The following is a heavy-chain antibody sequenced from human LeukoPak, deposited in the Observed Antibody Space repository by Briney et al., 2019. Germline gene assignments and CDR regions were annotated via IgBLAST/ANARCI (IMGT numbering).Heavy chain of an antibody. CDR3: ARCGRYYDFWSGYPHFDY. J-gene: IGHJ4*02. D-gene: IGHD3-3*01. Sequence: GESLKISCKGSGHSFTSYWIGWVRQMPGKGLEWMGIIYPGDSDTRYSPSFQGQVTISADKSISTAYLQWSSLKVSDTAMYYCARCGRYYDFWSGYPHFDYWGQGTLVTVSS. V-gene: IGHV5-51*01. CDR2: IYPGDSDT. CDR1: GHSFTSYW.